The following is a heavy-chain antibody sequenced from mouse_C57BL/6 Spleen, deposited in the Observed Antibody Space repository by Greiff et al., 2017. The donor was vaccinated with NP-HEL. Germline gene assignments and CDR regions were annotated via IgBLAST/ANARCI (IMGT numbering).Heavy chain of an antibody. D-gene: IGHD1-1*01. Sequence: QVQLQQPGAELVMPGASVKLSCKASGYTFTSYWMHWVKQRPGQGLEWIGEIDPSDSYTNYNQKFKGKSTLTVDKSSSTAYMQLSSLTSEDSAVYYCARRSALRGSSYVDAMDYWGQGTSVTVSS. CDR1: GYTFTSYW. CDR2: IDPSDSYT. V-gene: IGHV1-69*01. CDR3: ARRSALRGSSYVDAMDY. J-gene: IGHJ4*01.